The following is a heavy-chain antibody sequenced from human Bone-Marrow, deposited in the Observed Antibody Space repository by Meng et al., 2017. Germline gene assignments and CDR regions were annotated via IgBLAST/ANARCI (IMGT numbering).Heavy chain of an antibody. J-gene: IGHJ6*02. CDR3: ARQATYCGGDCYWAGYYYYGMDV. Sequence: SETLSRTCTVPGGSISSYYWSWIRQPPGKGLEGIGYIYYSGSTNYNPSLKSRVTISVDTSKNQFSLELSSVTAADTAVYYCARQATYCGGDCYWAGYYYYGMDVWGQGTTVTVSS. D-gene: IGHD2-21*02. CDR1: GGSISSYY. V-gene: IGHV4-59*01. CDR2: IYYSGST.